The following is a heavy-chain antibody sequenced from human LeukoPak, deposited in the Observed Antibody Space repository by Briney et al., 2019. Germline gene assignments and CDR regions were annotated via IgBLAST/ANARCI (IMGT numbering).Heavy chain of an antibody. D-gene: IGHD5/OR15-5a*01. J-gene: IGHJ4*02. CDR1: GGSISSDGYY. CDR3: ARQLISVPPDS. V-gene: IGHV4-31*03. Sequence: SGTLSLTCTFYGGSISSDGYYWSWISQHPGKCLEWLGYIYDGGRTYYHPSLKGGPLISVNTSKNQFFRRLRSVTAADTAFYYCARQLISVPPDSWGQGTLVTVSS. CDR2: IYDGGRT.